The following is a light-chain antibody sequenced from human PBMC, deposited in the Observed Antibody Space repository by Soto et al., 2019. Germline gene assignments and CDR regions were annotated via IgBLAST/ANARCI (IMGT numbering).Light chain of an antibody. CDR2: GAS. CDR3: QQYNNWAPDT. Sequence: EIILTQSPASLSVSPGERATLSCRASQSVNNNLAWYQQKRGQAPRLLIYGASTRATGIPGRFRGSGSGTEFTLTITSPQSEDFAVYSCQQYNNWAPDTFGQGTKLEIK. V-gene: IGKV3-15*01. CDR1: QSVNNN. J-gene: IGKJ2*01.